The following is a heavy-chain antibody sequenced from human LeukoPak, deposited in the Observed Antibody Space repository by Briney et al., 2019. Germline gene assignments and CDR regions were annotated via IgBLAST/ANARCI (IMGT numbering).Heavy chain of an antibody. CDR2: ISTGGTSE. Sequence: GGSLRLSCAASGYTFSSYAMRWVRQAPRKELEWVSIISTGGTSEHYADSVRGRFTISRDNCENTIYLQMNSLTAEDAGIYYCEESRDCSGGACHSFARWGQGTLVTVSS. V-gene: IGHV3-23*01. J-gene: IGHJ5*02. CDR3: EESRDCSGGACHSFAR. CDR1: GYTFSSYA. D-gene: IGHD2-15*01.